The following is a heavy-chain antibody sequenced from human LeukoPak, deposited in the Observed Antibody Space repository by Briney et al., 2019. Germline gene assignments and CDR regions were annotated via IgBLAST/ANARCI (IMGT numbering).Heavy chain of an antibody. CDR2: ISSSSSYI. J-gene: IGHJ5*02. Sequence: GGSLRLSCAASGFTSSSYSMNWVRQAPGKGLEWVSSISSSSSYIYYAGSVKGRFTISRDNAKNSLYLQMNSLRAEDTAVYYCARERLAYNWFDPWGQGTLVTVSS. CDR1: GFTSSSYS. V-gene: IGHV3-21*01. D-gene: IGHD4-17*01. CDR3: ARERLAYNWFDP.